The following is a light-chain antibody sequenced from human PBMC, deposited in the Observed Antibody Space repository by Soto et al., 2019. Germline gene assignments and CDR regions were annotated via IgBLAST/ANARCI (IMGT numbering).Light chain of an antibody. Sequence: EIVLTQSPGTLSLSPGDRATLSCRASHRVSGNYLAWYQQKPGQAPRLLIYGASNRATGIPARFSGSGSGTEFTLTISRLQAEDFAVYYCQHHYNSPWTFGQGTKVDIK. J-gene: IGKJ1*01. V-gene: IGKV3-20*01. CDR3: QHHYNSPWT. CDR1: HRVSGNY. CDR2: GAS.